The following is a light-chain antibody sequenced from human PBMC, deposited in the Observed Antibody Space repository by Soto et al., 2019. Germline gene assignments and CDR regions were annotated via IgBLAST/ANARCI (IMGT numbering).Light chain of an antibody. CDR3: QHDYSTPLT. Sequence: DIQMTQSPSSLSASVGDRVTITCRASQSISTYLHWYQQKPGKAPNLLIYAASTLQSGVPSRFSGSGSGTDFTLTISSLQPEDFATYFCQHDYSTPLTFGGGTKVDIK. CDR2: AAS. V-gene: IGKV1-39*01. J-gene: IGKJ4*01. CDR1: QSISTY.